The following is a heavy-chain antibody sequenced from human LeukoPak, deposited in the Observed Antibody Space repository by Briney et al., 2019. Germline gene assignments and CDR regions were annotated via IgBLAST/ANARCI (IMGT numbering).Heavy chain of an antibody. CDR2: ISGSGGST. CDR3: AKDQGYCSSTSCYPYYYMDV. CDR1: GFTFSSYA. D-gene: IGHD2-2*01. Sequence: GGSLRLSCAASGFTFSSYAMSWVRQAPGKGLEWVSAISGSGGSTYYADSVKGRFTISRDNSKNTLYLQMNSLRAEDTAVYYCAKDQGYCSSTSCYPYYYMDVWGKGTTVTVSS. V-gene: IGHV3-23*01. J-gene: IGHJ6*03.